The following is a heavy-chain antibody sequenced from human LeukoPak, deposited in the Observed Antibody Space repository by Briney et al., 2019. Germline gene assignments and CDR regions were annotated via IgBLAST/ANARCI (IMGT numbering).Heavy chain of an antibody. Sequence: SETLSLTCAVSGYSISSGYYWGWIRQPPGEGLEWIGSIYHSGSTYYNPSLKSRVTISVDTSKNQFSLKLSSVTAADTAVYYCARAMVYVLNWFDPWGQGTLVTVSS. CDR1: GYSISSGYY. V-gene: IGHV4-38-2*01. J-gene: IGHJ5*02. CDR3: ARAMVYVLNWFDP. CDR2: IYHSGST. D-gene: IGHD2-8*01.